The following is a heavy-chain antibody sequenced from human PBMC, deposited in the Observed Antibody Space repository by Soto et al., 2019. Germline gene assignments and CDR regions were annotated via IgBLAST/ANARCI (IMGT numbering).Heavy chain of an antibody. D-gene: IGHD3-22*01. Sequence: SVKVSCKTSGFTFSSSAVHWVRQARGHRLQRIGWIDVGSAEANYAQMLQERVTISRDMSTSTAYMELSSLRPDDTAIYYCAREVNYYDSSGYPAIGPSLLHYFDFWGQGTLVTVSS. CDR2: IDVGSAEA. CDR3: AREVNYYDSSGYPAIGPSLLHYFDF. J-gene: IGHJ4*02. CDR1: GFTFSSSA. V-gene: IGHV1-58*01.